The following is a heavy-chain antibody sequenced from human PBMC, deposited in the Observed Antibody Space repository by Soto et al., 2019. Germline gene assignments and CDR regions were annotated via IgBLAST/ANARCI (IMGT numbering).Heavy chain of an antibody. CDR2: INPSVGST. Sequence: ASVKVSCKASGYTFTSYGISWVRQAPGQGLEWMGIINPSVGSTTYAQSFQDRVTMTRDTATSTAYMELRSLRSDDTAVYYCARGSWFDDYWGQGTLVTVS. CDR1: GYTFTSYG. D-gene: IGHD3-10*01. J-gene: IGHJ4*02. CDR3: ARGSWFDDY. V-gene: IGHV1-46*01.